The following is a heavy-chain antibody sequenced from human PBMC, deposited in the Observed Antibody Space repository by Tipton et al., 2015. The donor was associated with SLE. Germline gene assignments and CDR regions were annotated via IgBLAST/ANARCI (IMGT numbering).Heavy chain of an antibody. Sequence: TLSPTCTVSGGSISTFFWSWIRQPPGKGLEWIGYIYSGSSYFNPSLRSRVSMSIDKSKNQFSLTMSSVTAADTAVYYCARDDYGGQYWGQGTLVTVSS. J-gene: IGHJ4*02. CDR1: GGSISTFF. CDR3: ARDDYGGQY. V-gene: IGHV4-59*01. D-gene: IGHD4/OR15-4a*01. CDR2: IYSGSS.